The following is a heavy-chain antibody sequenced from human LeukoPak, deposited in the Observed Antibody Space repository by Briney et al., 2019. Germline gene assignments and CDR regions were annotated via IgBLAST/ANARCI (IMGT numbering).Heavy chain of an antibody. D-gene: IGHD6-13*01. CDR2: ISYDGSNK. CDR3: ARDLMMAAAGRLVDY. CDR1: GFTFSSYA. Sequence: GGSLRLSCAASGFTFSSYAMHWVRQAPGKGLEWVAVISYDGSNKYYADSVKGRFTISRDNSKNTLYLQMNSLRAEDTAVYYCARDLMMAAAGRLVDYWGQGTLVTVSS. J-gene: IGHJ4*02. V-gene: IGHV3-30-3*01.